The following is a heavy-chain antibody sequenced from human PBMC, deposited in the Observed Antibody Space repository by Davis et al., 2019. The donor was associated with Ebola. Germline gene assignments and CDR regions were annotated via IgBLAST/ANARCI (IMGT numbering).Heavy chain of an antibody. CDR1: GFTFSSYN. V-gene: IGHV3-48*04. CDR3: ARSSIAARPGYYYGMDV. Sequence: GESLKISCAASGFTFSSYNMNWVRQAPGKGLEWVSYISSRSSTIYYADSVKGRFTISRDNAKNSLYLQMNSLRAEDTAVYYCARSSIAARPGYYYGMDVWGQGTTVTVSS. CDR2: ISSRSSTI. J-gene: IGHJ6*02. D-gene: IGHD6-6*01.